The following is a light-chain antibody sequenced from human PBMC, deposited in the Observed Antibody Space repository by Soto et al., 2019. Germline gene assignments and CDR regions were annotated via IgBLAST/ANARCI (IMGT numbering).Light chain of an antibody. CDR3: SSFTISRNTVI. V-gene: IGLV2-14*01. Sequence: QSALTQPASVSGSPGQSITISCTGTSSDIGAYNYVSWYQQHPGEAPKLIIYEVSDRPSGVSNRFSGSKSGNTASLTISGLQAEDEADYYCSSFTISRNTVIFGGGTKVTVL. J-gene: IGLJ2*01. CDR1: SSDIGAYNY. CDR2: EVS.